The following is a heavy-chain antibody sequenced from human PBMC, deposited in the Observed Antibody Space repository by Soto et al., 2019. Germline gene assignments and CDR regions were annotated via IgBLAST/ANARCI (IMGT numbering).Heavy chain of an antibody. D-gene: IGHD3-22*01. V-gene: IGHV4-34*01. J-gene: IGHJ4*02. CDR3: ARGISMIVVVQSDALDKYYFDS. CDR2: INHSGST. Sequence: PSAALSLTFAVYGWSFIGYFWRWFRQAPGEGLEWIGEINHSGSTNYNPSLKSRVTISVDTSKNQFSLKLSSVTAADAAMYYCARGISMIVVVQSDALDKYYFDSWGQGTPVTVSS. CDR1: GWSFIGYF.